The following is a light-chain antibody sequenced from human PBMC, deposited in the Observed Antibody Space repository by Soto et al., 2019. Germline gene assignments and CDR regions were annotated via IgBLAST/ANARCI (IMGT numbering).Light chain of an antibody. CDR2: EDN. J-gene: IGLJ2*01. CDR1: SRDVGGYNL. Sequence: QSALTQPASVSGSPGQSITISCSGTSRDVGGYNLVSWYQHHPGKAPKLMIYEDNKRPSGVSIRFSGSKSGNTASLTISGLQDEDEADYYCCSYAGSSIHVVFGGGTKLTVL. V-gene: IGLV2-23*01. CDR3: CSYAGSSIHVV.